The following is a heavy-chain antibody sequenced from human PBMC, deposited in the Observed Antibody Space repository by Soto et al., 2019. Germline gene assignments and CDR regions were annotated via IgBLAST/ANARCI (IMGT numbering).Heavy chain of an antibody. J-gene: IGHJ5*02. D-gene: IGHD6-13*01. V-gene: IGHV4-59*08. CDR3: ARHGYSSSWYRIDP. CDR2: IYYSGST. CDR1: GGSISSYY. Sequence: PSETLSLTCTVSGGSISSYYWSWIRQPPGKGLEWIGYIYYSGSTNYNPSLKSRVTISVDTSKNQFSLKLSSVTAADTAVYYCARHGYSSSWYRIDPWGQGTLVTVSS.